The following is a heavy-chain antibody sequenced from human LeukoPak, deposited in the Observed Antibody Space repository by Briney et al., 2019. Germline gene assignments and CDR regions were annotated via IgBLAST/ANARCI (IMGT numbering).Heavy chain of an antibody. J-gene: IGHJ4*02. CDR1: GGSITSHSW. CDR2: IYHGGDT. V-gene: IGHV4-4*02. Sequence: KTSETLSLTCAVSGGSITSHSWWSWVRQPPGKGLEWIGEIYHGGDTNYDPSVKSRVTISVDTSKDQFSLKLSSVTAADTAVYYCARRSDSSGLYWGQGTLVAVSS. D-gene: IGHD3-22*01. CDR3: ARRSDSSGLY.